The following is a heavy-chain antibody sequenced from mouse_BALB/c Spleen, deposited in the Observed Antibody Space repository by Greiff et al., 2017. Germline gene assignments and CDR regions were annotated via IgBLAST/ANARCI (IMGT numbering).Heavy chain of an antibody. Sequence: EVNVVESGGGLVQPGGSLKLSCAASGFTFSSYTMSWVRQTPEKRLEWVAYISNGGGSTYYPDTVKGRFTISRDNAKNTLYLQMSSLKSEDTAMYYCARHYYGSSYRYFDVWGAGTTVTVSS. V-gene: IGHV5-12-2*01. CDR1: GFTFSSYT. D-gene: IGHD1-1*01. CDR2: ISNGGGST. J-gene: IGHJ1*01. CDR3: ARHYYGSSYRYFDV.